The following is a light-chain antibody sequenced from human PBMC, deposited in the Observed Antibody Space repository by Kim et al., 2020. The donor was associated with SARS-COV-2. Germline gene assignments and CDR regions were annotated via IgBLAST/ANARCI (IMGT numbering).Light chain of an antibody. CDR2: DAS. J-gene: IGKJ4*01. CDR1: QSVSSY. V-gene: IGKV3-11*01. CDR3: QQRSNWLT. Sequence: SLSPGESATLSCSASQSVSSYLYWYQQKPGQASSLLIYDASNRATGIPARFSGSGSGTDFTLTISSLEPEDFSVYYCQQRSNWLTFGGGTKVDIK.